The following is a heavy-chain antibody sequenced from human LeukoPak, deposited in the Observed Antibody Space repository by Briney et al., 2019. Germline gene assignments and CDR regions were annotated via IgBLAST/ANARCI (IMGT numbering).Heavy chain of an antibody. CDR2: IDPSDSYS. CDR3: ARLRDGSIDY. J-gene: IGHJ4*02. V-gene: IGHV5-10-1*01. CDR1: GYNFTSYW. Sequence: GESLKISCEGSGYNFTSYWISWGRQMPGKGLEWTGRIDPSDSYSNYSPSFQGHVSISTDKSISTAYLQWSSLKASDTAMYYCARLRDGSIDYWGQGTLVTVSS.